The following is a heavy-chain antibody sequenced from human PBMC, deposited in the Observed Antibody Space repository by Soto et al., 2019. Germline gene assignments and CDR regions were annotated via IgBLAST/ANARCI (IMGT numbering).Heavy chain of an antibody. CDR1: GYTFTSYD. CDR3: AIKMTTRGMDV. J-gene: IGHJ6*02. D-gene: IGHD1-1*01. CDR2: MNPNSGNT. V-gene: IGHV1-8*01. Sequence: QVQRVQSGAEVKKPGASVKVSCKASGYTFTSYDINWVRQATGQGLEWMGWMNPNSGNTGYAPKFQGRVTITRNTSLTPAYMDLSSLRSEATAVYYCAIKMTTRGMDVWPQGTTVTVSS.